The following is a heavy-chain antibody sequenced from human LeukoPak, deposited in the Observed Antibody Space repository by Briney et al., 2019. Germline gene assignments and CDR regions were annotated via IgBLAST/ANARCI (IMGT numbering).Heavy chain of an antibody. D-gene: IGHD5-12*01. Sequence: GGSLRLSCAASGFTFSSYGMHWVRQAPGKGLEWVAVIWYDGSNKYYADSVKGRFTISRDNSKNTLYLQMNSLRAEDTAVYYCARTTWLRGSLDYWGQGTLVTVSS. CDR2: IWYDGSNK. V-gene: IGHV3-33*01. CDR1: GFTFSSYG. J-gene: IGHJ4*02. CDR3: ARTTWLRGSLDY.